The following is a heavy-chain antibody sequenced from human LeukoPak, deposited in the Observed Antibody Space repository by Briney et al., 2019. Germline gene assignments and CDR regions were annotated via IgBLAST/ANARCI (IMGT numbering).Heavy chain of an antibody. CDR1: GYTFTGYY. Sequence: ASVKVSCKASGYTFTGYYMHWVRQAPGRGLEWMGWINPNSGGTNYAQKFQGWVTMTRDTSISTAYMELSRLRSDDTAVYYCARGRGRYSADAFDIWGQGTMVTVSS. CDR3: ARGRGRYSADAFDI. D-gene: IGHD6-13*01. CDR2: INPNSGGT. J-gene: IGHJ3*02. V-gene: IGHV1-2*04.